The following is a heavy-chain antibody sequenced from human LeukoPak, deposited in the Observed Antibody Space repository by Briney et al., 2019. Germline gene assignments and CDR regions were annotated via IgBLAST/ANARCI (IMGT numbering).Heavy chain of an antibody. CDR2: INPSSGTT. Sequence: ASVKVSCKASGYTFTSYYIHWVRQAPGQGLEWMGIINPSSGTTTYAQKFQGRVTMTRDTSTNTVYMELSSLRPEDTAVYYCARDHTGGGGSWSDNWFDPWGQGTLVTVSS. V-gene: IGHV1-46*01. J-gene: IGHJ5*02. D-gene: IGHD3-16*01. CDR3: ARDHTGGGGSWSDNWFDP. CDR1: GYTFTSYY.